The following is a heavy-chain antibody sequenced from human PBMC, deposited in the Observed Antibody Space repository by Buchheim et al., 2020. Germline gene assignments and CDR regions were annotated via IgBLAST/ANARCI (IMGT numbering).Heavy chain of an antibody. CDR3: ARLGDPRPDLVFGRGKPFDY. J-gene: IGHJ4*02. V-gene: IGHV1-3*01. CDR1: GYTFTSYA. D-gene: IGHD3-3*01. CDR2: INAGNGNT. Sequence: QVQLVQSGAEVKKPGASVKVSCKASGYTFTSYAMHWVRQAPGQRLEWMGWINAGNGNTKYSQKFQGRVTITRDTSASTAYMELSSLRSEDTAVYYCARLGDPRPDLVFGRGKPFDYWGQGTL.